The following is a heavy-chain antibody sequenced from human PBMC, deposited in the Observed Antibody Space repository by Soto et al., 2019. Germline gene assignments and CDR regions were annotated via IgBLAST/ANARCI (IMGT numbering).Heavy chain of an antibody. CDR1: GFSLSTSGVG. J-gene: IGHJ2*01. Sequence: QITLKESGPSLVKPTQTLTLTCTFSGFSLSTSGVGVGWIRQPPGKALEWLALIYWDDDKRYSPSLKSRLTITKDTSKTQVVLTMTNMDPVDTATYYCAHTGGNPRLAIRLGYFDLWGRGTLVTVSS. V-gene: IGHV2-5*02. CDR2: IYWDDDK. CDR3: AHTGGNPRLAIRLGYFDL. D-gene: IGHD3-10*01.